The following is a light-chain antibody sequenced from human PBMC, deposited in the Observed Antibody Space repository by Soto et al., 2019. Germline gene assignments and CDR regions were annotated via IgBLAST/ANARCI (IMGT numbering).Light chain of an antibody. CDR1: QSVSSN. J-gene: IGKJ4*01. CDR2: DAS. V-gene: IGKV3-15*01. Sequence: EIVMTQSPATLSVSPGERATLSCRASQSVSSNLAWYQQKPGQTPRLLIYDASSRSTDIPASFSGSQSGTDFSLTISNLQSKEFGVYNSQKYNNWPLTFGGGTNVEIK. CDR3: QKYNNWPLT.